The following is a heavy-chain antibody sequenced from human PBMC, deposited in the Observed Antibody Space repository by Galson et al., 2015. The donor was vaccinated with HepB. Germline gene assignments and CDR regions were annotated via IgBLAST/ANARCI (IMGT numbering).Heavy chain of an antibody. CDR1: GFTFSNYA. CDR3: AKSVTILEMLIAVVGFDY. V-gene: IGHV3-30-3*01. D-gene: IGHD3-16*01. J-gene: IGHJ4*02. Sequence: SLRLSCAASGFTFSNYAMHWVRQAPGEGLEWVAAISYDGTSKYYADSVEARFTISRDNSKNTLYLQMNSLRAEDTAIYFCAKSVTILEMLIAVVGFDYWGQGTLVTVSS. CDR2: ISYDGTSK.